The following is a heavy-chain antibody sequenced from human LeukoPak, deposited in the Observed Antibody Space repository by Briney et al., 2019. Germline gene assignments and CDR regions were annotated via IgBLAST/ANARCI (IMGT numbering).Heavy chain of an antibody. V-gene: IGHV1-8*01. CDR2: MNPNSGNT. Sequence: ASVKVSCKASGYTFTSYGINWVRQATGQGLEWMGWMNPNSGNTGYAQKFQGRVTMTRNTSISTAYMELSSLRSEDTAVYYCARDFRPYYYDSRDDAFDIWGQGTMVTVSS. D-gene: IGHD3-22*01. CDR3: ARDFRPYYYDSRDDAFDI. CDR1: GYTFTSYG. J-gene: IGHJ3*02.